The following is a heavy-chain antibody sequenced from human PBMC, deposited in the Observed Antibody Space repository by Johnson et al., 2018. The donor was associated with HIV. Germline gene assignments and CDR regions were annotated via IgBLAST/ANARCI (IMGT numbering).Heavy chain of an antibody. Sequence: QVQLVESGGGVVQPGRSLRLSCAASGFTFSNYAMHWVRQAPGKGLEWVAVISYDGSKKHYADSVKGRFTISRDNSKNTAYLQMNSLKTEDTAVYYCTRQADIWSQGTMVTVSS. V-gene: IGHV3-30-3*01. CDR1: GFTFSNYA. CDR3: TRQADI. CDR2: ISYDGSKK. J-gene: IGHJ3*02.